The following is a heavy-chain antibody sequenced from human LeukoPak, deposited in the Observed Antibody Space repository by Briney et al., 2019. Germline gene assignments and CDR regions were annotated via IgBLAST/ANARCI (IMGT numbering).Heavy chain of an antibody. CDR2: ISSSSSYI. V-gene: IGHV3-21*01. J-gene: IGHJ4*02. CDR3: ARNTYSYGPRFDY. Sequence: PGGSLRLSCAASGFTFSSYSMNWVRQAPGKGLEWVSSISSSSSYIYYADSVKGRFTISRDNAKNSPYLQMNSLRAEDTAVYYCARNTYSYGPRFDYWGQGTLVTVSS. CDR1: GFTFSSYS. D-gene: IGHD5-18*01.